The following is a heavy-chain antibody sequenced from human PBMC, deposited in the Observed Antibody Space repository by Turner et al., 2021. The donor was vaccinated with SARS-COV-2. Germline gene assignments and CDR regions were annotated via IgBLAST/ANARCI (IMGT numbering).Heavy chain of an antibody. CDR1: GLTFSTYS. Sequence: EVQLVESGGGLVKPGGSLRLSCAASGLTFSTYSRSWVRQAPGKGLGWVSSISSRISYIYYADSVKGRFTISRDNAKNSLYLQMNSLRAEDTAVYYCARDLVDFWSGYHRLGFDYWGQGTLVTVSS. V-gene: IGHV3-21*01. D-gene: IGHD3-3*01. CDR2: ISSRISYI. J-gene: IGHJ4*02. CDR3: ARDLVDFWSGYHRLGFDY.